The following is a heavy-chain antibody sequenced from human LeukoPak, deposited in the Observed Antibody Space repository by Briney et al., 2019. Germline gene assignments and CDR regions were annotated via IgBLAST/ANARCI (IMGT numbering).Heavy chain of an antibody. CDR3: ARDGPPSGGSFNYYYYMDV. D-gene: IGHD2-15*01. V-gene: IGHV3-21*01. CDR1: GFTFSSYS. CDR2: ISSSSSYI. Sequence: GGSLRLSCAASGFTFSSYSMNWVRQAPGKGLEWVSSISSSSSYIYYADSVKGRFTISRDNAKNSLYLQMNSLRAEDTAVYYCARDGPPSGGSFNYYYYMDVWGKGTTVTVSS. J-gene: IGHJ6*03.